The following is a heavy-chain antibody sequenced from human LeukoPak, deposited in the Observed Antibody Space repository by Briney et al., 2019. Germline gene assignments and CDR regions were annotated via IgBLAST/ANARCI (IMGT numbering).Heavy chain of an antibody. D-gene: IGHD2-2*01. CDR2: IYYSGST. V-gene: IGHV4-38-2*02. J-gene: IGHJ4*02. CDR1: GYSISSGYY. CDR3: ARGHEIIPAAMFDY. Sequence: TETLSLTCTVSGYSISSGYYWGWIRQPPGKGVEWIGSIYYSGSTHYNPSLRSRVTISVDTSKNQFSLNLSSVTAADTAVFYCARGHEIIPAAMFDYWGQGTLVTVSS.